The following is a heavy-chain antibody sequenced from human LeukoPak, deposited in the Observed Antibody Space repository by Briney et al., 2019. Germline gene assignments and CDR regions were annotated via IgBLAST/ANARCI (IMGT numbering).Heavy chain of an antibody. Sequence: GGSLRLSCAASGFTSSSYGMHWVRQAPGKGLEWVAVISYDGSNKYYADSVKGRFTISRDNSKNTLYLQMNSLRAEDTAVYYCAKGGAYSGYDLCDYWGQGTLVTVSS. CDR1: GFTSSSYG. V-gene: IGHV3-30*18. CDR3: AKGGAYSGYDLCDY. J-gene: IGHJ4*02. D-gene: IGHD5-12*01. CDR2: ISYDGSNK.